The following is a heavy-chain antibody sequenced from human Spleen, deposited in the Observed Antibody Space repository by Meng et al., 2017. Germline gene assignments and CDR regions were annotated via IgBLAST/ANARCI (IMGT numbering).Heavy chain of an antibody. Sequence: SVKVSCKALGGIFSNYVIGWVRQAPGQGLEWMGGINAVFGTTNYAQKIHNRVTITSDESTSTVYMELTRLTSEDTAVYFCARKAGNCISTTCYSLDYWGQGTLVTVSS. V-gene: IGHV1-69*13. D-gene: IGHD2-2*01. J-gene: IGHJ4*02. CDR3: ARKAGNCISTTCYSLDY. CDR1: GGIFSNYV. CDR2: INAVFGTT.